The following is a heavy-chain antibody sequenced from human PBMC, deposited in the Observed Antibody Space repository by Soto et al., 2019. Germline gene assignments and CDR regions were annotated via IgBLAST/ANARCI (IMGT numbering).Heavy chain of an antibody. V-gene: IGHV4-61*01. D-gene: IGHD3-10*01. Sequence: SGALSLPCPVSGFSVSSDTSSWSWIRQPPGKGLEWIGYIPYSGHASYSPSLEGRVTISADTSKNQFSLKLTSVTAADTALYYCVKGGSHWFGPWGQGVLVTSPQ. CDR2: IPYSGHA. CDR3: VKGGSHWFGP. J-gene: IGHJ5*02. CDR1: GFSVSSDTSS.